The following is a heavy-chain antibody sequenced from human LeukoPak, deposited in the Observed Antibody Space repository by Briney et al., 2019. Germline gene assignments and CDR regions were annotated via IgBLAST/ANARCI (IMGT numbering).Heavy chain of an antibody. CDR2: ISSSSSTI. D-gene: IGHD3-22*01. CDR3: AKDAPNPDYYDSSGYDPFFDY. V-gene: IGHV3-48*01. Sequence: PGGSLRLSCAASGFTFSSYSMNWVRQAPGKGLEWVSYISSSSSTIYYADSVKGRFTISRDNAKNSLYLQMNSLRAEDTAVYYCAKDAPNPDYYDSSGYDPFFDYRGQGTLVTVSS. CDR1: GFTFSSYS. J-gene: IGHJ4*02.